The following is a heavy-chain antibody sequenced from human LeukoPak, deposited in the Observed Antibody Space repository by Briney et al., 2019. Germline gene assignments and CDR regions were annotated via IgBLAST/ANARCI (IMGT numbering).Heavy chain of an antibody. CDR1: GFTFSGSA. D-gene: IGHD6-19*01. CDR2: IRSKLNGYAT. V-gene: IGHV3-73*01. CDR3: TREGSGWYTDY. J-gene: IGHJ4*02. Sequence: PGGSLRLPCAASGFTFSGSAMHWVRQASGKGLEWVGRIRSKLNGYATVYAASVKGRFTISRDDSKNTAYLQTNSLKTEDTAMYYCTREGSGWYTDYWGQGTLVTVSS.